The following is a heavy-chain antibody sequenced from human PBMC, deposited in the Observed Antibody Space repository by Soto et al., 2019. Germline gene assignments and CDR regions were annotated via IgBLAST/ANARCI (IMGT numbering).Heavy chain of an antibody. V-gene: IGHV3-23*01. CDR1: GFTFSTYA. J-gene: IGHJ6*02. Sequence: EVQLLESGGDLVQPGGSLRLSCAASGFTFSTYAMKWVRQAPGNGLEWVSAISGSGGSIHYADSVKGRFTISRDNSKNTLYLQMNSLRDEDTAVYHCVKGYWKGDVWGQGTTVTVSS. CDR3: VKGYWKGDV. D-gene: IGHD1-1*01. CDR2: ISGSGGSI.